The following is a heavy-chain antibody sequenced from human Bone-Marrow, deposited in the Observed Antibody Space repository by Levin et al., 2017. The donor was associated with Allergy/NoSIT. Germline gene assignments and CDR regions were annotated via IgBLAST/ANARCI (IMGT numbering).Heavy chain of an antibody. CDR2: ISSSGSTI. J-gene: IGHJ4*02. Sequence: LSLTCAASGFTFSDYYMSWIRQAPGKGLEWVSYISSSGSTIYYADSVKGRFTISRDNAKNSLYLQMNSLRAEDTAVYYCARSYRGQLWLGSFDYWGQGTLVTVSS. CDR3: ARSYRGQLWLGSFDY. CDR1: GFTFSDYY. D-gene: IGHD5-18*01. V-gene: IGHV3-11*01.